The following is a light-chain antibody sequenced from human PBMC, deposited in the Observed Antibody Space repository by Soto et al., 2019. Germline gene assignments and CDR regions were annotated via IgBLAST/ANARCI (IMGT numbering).Light chain of an antibody. CDR2: GVS. CDR1: SSDIGLHNF. J-gene: IGLJ3*02. V-gene: IGLV2-14*01. CDR3: SSYTSTFTWV. Sequence: QSALTQPASVSGSPGQSITISCTGTSSDIGLHNFVSWHQQHPGKAPKFIIYGVSNRPSGVSNRFSASKSGNTASLTISGLQADDEADHYCSSYTSTFTWVFGGGTQLTVL.